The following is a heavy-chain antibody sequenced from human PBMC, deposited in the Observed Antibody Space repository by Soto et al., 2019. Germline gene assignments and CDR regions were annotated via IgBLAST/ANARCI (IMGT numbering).Heavy chain of an antibody. J-gene: IGHJ4*02. Sequence: GGSLRLSCAASGFTFSDYGMDWVRQAPGKGLEWVAVISYDGSNKYYADSLKGRFTISRDDSKNTLYLQMNSLRDEDTAVYFCAKSQVTYCGGDCLFDHWGQGTLVTVSS. CDR2: ISYDGSNK. V-gene: IGHV3-30*18. CDR1: GFTFSDYG. CDR3: AKSQVTYCGGDCLFDH. D-gene: IGHD2-21*02.